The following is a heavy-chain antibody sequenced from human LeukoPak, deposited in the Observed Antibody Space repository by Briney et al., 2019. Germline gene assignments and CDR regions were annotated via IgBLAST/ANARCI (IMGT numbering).Heavy chain of an antibody. D-gene: IGHD6-19*01. V-gene: IGHV3-30*03. CDR1: GFTFSSYC. CDR3: ATTPGGYSSGWYAVRIGSDY. CDR2: ISYDGSNK. Sequence: GGSLRLSCAVYGFTFSSYCMHWVRQAPGKGLEWVAVISYDGSNKYYADSVKCRFTIPRDNSKNTLYLQMNSLRAEDTAVYYCATTPGGYSSGWYAVRIGSDYWGQGTLVTVSS. J-gene: IGHJ4*02.